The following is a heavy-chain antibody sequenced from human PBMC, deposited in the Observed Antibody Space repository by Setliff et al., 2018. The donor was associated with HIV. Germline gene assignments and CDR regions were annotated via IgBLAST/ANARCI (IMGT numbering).Heavy chain of an antibody. D-gene: IGHD3-10*01. CDR3: ARAPYVSGSFGWFDP. CDR2: IHYTGTT. J-gene: IGHJ5*02. Sequence: LSITCTVSGGSISSSSYYWNWFRQYPGKGLEWIGYIHYTGTTNQNPSLRSLITISLDTSKNQFSLKLTSVTAADTAVYYCARAPYVSGSFGWFDPWGQGTLVTVSS. V-gene: IGHV4-31*01. CDR1: GGSISSSSYY.